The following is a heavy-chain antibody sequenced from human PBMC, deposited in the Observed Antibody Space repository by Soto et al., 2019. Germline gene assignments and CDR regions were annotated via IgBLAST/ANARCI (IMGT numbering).Heavy chain of an antibody. CDR2: IYYSGST. Sequence: QVQLQESGPGLVKPSQTLSLTCTVSGGSISSGGYYWSWIRQQPGKGLEGIGYIYYSGSTYYNPSLESRVTISVDTSKNPFTLKRSAVTAADTAVYYCARAYDSSLFVTWFDPWGQGTLVTVSA. CDR1: GGSISSGGYY. J-gene: IGHJ5*02. CDR3: ARAYDSSLFVTWFDP. D-gene: IGHD3-22*01. V-gene: IGHV4-31*03.